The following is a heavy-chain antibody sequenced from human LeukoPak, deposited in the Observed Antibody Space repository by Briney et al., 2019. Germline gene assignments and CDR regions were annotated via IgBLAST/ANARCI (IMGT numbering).Heavy chain of an antibody. Sequence: GGSLRLSCAASGFTFSDYYMSWIRQAPGKGLEWVGRIKSKTDGGTTDYAAPVKGRFTISGDDSKNTLYLQMNSLKTEDTAVYYCTTDRTMVRGVIIREIDYWGQGTLVTVSS. D-gene: IGHD3-10*01. V-gene: IGHV3-15*01. J-gene: IGHJ4*02. CDR1: GFTFSDYY. CDR2: IKSKTDGGTT. CDR3: TTDRTMVRGVIIREIDY.